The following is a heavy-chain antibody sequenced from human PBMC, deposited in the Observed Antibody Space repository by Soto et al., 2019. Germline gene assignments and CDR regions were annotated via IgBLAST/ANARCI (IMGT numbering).Heavy chain of an antibody. Sequence: QITLKESGPTLVKPTQTLTLTCTFSGFSFTTYGVGVGRIRQAPGKAPEWLALIYWDDQKTFRSSLESRLTSTKDTSKDQVVLTITNMDPVDTAIYYCTKKGQYHDSSACGRDCYMDVWGKGTTVTVSS. CDR2: IYWDDQK. CDR3: TKKGQYHDSSACGRDCYMDV. V-gene: IGHV2-5*02. J-gene: IGHJ6*04. D-gene: IGHD2-2*01. CDR1: GFSFTTYGVG.